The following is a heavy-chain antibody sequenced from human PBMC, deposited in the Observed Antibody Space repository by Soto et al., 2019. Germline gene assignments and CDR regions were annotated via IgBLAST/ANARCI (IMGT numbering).Heavy chain of an antibody. CDR2: ISGSGGST. Sequence: EVQLLESGGGLVQPGGSLRLSCAASGFTFSSYAMSWVRQAPGKGLEWVSAISGSGGSTYYADSVKGRFTISRDNSKNTLYLQMNSLRAEVTAVYYCRKVYIAVANTVRGGYFFHYWGQGTLVTVSS. CDR3: RKVYIAVANTVRGGYFFHY. J-gene: IGHJ4*02. V-gene: IGHV3-23*01. CDR1: GFTFSSYA. D-gene: IGHD6-19*01.